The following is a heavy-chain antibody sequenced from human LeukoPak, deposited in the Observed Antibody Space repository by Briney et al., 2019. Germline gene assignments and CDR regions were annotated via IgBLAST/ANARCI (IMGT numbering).Heavy chain of an antibody. CDR1: GFTFSSYW. J-gene: IGHJ4*02. V-gene: IGHV3-7*01. CDR3: ARDYIVVGAPHEF. D-gene: IGHD2-21*01. Sequence: PGGSLRLSCAASGFTFSSYWMSWVRQAPGKGLEWVANIKQDGSEKYYVDSVKGRFTISRDNAKNSLYLEMNSLRDEDTAVYYCARDYIVVGAPHEFWGQGTLVTVSS. CDR2: IKQDGSEK.